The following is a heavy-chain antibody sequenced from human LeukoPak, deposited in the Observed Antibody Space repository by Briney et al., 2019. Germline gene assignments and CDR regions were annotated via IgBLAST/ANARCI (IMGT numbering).Heavy chain of an antibody. CDR2: IYTSGST. V-gene: IGHV4-61*02. CDR3: ATDNYYYYGMDV. CDR1: GVSISGGSHY. Sequence: SETLSLTCTVSGVSISGGSHYWNWIRQPAGKGLEWIGRIYTSGSTNYNPSLKSRVTISVDTSKNQFSLKLSSVTAADTAVYYCATDNYYYYGMDVWGQGTTVTVSS. J-gene: IGHJ6*02.